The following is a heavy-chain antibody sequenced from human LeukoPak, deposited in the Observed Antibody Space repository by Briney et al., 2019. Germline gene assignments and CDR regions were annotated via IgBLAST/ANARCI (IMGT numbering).Heavy chain of an antibody. CDR2: FDPEDGET. Sequence: ASVKVSCKVSGYTLTELPMHWVRQAPGKGLEWMGGFDPEDGETIYAQKFQGRVTMTEDTSTDTAYMELSSLRSEDTAVYYCATVLGGSYFFDYWGQGTLVTVSS. CDR3: ATVLGGSYFFDY. J-gene: IGHJ4*02. V-gene: IGHV1-24*01. CDR1: GYTLTELP. D-gene: IGHD1-26*01.